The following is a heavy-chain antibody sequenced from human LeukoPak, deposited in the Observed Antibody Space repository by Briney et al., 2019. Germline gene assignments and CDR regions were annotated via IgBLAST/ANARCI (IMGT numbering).Heavy chain of an antibody. V-gene: IGHV4-39*07. J-gene: IGHJ4*02. D-gene: IGHD6-19*01. Sequence: KPSETLSLTCTVSGGSISSSSYYWGWIRQPPGKGLEWIGSIYYSGSTYYNPSLKSRVTISVDTSKNQFSLKLSSVTAADTAVYYCARDNGRAVAGLDYLGQGTLVTVSS. CDR1: GGSISSSSYY. CDR3: ARDNGRAVAGLDY. CDR2: IYYSGST.